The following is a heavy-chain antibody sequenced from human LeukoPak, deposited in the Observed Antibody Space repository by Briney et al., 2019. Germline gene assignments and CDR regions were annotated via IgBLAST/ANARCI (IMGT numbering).Heavy chain of an antibody. CDR2: IRFDGSEK. V-gene: IGHV3-30*02. J-gene: IGHJ4*02. D-gene: IGHD2-2*03. Sequence: GGSLRLSCVASGFSFSSYGMHWVRRAPGKGLEWMTFIRFDGSEKYYTDSVKGRFTISRDYSKNTLFLQMSSLRPEDTAVYYCALGKNFGYHYFDFWGQGALVTVSS. CDR3: ALGKNFGYHYFDF. CDR1: GFSFSSYG.